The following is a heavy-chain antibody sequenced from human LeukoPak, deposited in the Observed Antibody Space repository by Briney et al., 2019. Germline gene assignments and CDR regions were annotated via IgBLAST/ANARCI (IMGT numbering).Heavy chain of an antibody. V-gene: IGHV4-59*01. D-gene: IGHD4-23*01. Sequence: SETLSLTCTVSGGSISSYHWSWIRQPPGKGLEWIGYIYYSGSTHYNPSLKSRVTISVDTSKNQFSLKLSSVTAADTAVYYCARDYGGNYGAYDYWGQLTLVTVFS. J-gene: IGHJ4*02. CDR2: IYYSGST. CDR1: GGSISSYH. CDR3: ARDYGGNYGAYDY.